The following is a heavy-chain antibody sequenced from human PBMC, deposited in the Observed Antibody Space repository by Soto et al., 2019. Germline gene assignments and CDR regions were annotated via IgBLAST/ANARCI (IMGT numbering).Heavy chain of an antibody. J-gene: IGHJ1*01. D-gene: IGHD3-22*01. CDR1: GFTFSTYV. CDR2: LSVDGTGT. V-gene: IGHV3-30-3*01. Sequence: QVQLVESGGGVVQPGRSLRLSCTASGFTFSTYVMHWVRQAPGEGLEWVAGLSVDGTGTHYPDSVKGRFTISRDNSKNTLYLHMDSLTAEETAVYYCATEDESSGHAGTFHHWGQGTLVTVSS. CDR3: ATEDESSGHAGTFHH.